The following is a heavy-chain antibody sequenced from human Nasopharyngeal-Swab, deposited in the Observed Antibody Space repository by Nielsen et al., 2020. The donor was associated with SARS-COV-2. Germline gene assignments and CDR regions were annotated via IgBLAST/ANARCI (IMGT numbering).Heavy chain of an antibody. V-gene: IGHV2-70*11. D-gene: IGHD3-22*01. CDR1: GFSLSTSGMC. J-gene: IGHJ4*02. Sequence: SGPALVKPTQTLTLTCTFSGFSLSTSGMCVSWIRQPPGKALEWLARIDWDDDKYYSTSLKTRLTISKDTSKNQVVLTMTNMDPVDTATYYCARATYYYDGSGYSQGKVFDYWGQGTLVTVSS. CDR2: IDWDDDK. CDR3: ARATYYYDGSGYSQGKVFDY.